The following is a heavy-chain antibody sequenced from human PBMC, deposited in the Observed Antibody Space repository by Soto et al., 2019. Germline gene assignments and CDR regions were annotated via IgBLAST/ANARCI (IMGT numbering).Heavy chain of an antibody. CDR2: VYYSGTT. CDR1: GGSVSNKTYY. V-gene: IGHV4-61*01. Sequence: SETLSLTCSVSGGSVSNKTYYWSWIRQPPGKRLEWIGYVYYSGTTNYNPSLKSRVTLSIDMSKNQFSLRLSSVTAADTALYYCARTTAVPNTLRSRYFFDFWGQGTLVTVSS. CDR3: ARTTAVPNTLRSRYFFDF. D-gene: IGHD3-9*01. J-gene: IGHJ4*02.